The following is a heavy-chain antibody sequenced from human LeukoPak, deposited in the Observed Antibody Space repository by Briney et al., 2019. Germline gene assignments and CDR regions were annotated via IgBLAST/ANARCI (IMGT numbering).Heavy chain of an antibody. Sequence: SVKVSCKASGYTFSRYGISWVRQAPGHGREWMGWISAYNGNTNYAQKLQARVTMTTDPTTSTAKMGLTSLRSDDTAGYYCARNWHYFQGSFDIWGQGTMVTVSS. J-gene: IGHJ3*02. D-gene: IGHD1-7*01. CDR1: GYTFSRYG. V-gene: IGHV1-18*01. CDR3: ARNWHYFQGSFDI. CDR2: ISAYNGNT.